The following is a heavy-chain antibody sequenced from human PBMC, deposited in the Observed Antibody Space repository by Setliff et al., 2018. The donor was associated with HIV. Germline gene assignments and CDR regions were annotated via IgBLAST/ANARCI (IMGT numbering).Heavy chain of an antibody. CDR2: FNAGNGHT. CDR1: GYSFTYYA. J-gene: IGHJ5*02. Sequence: GASVKVSCKASGYSFTYYAVHWVRQAPGQRLEWMGRFNAGNGHTEYSQNFQDRITFTRDTSASTVYMEFTSLRSEDTAVYYCARDRGYGSGSYYADNWFDPWGQGTLVTVS. D-gene: IGHD3-10*01. CDR3: ARDRGYGSGSYYADNWFDP. V-gene: IGHV1-3*01.